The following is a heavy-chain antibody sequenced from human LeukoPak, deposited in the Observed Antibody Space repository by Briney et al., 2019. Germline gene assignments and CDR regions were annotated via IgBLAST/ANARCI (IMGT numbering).Heavy chain of an antibody. V-gene: IGHV3-53*01. CDR3: ARYDFILISYFDL. CDR2: IYSDGTT. CDR1: GFTVSNNY. J-gene: IGHJ2*01. Sequence: GGSLRLSCAASGFTVSNNYMSWVRQAPGKKLEWVSDIYSDGTTFYADSVKGRFTISRDNSKNTLYLQMNSLRAEDTAVYHCARYDFILISYFDLWGRGALVTVSS. D-gene: IGHD3-3*01.